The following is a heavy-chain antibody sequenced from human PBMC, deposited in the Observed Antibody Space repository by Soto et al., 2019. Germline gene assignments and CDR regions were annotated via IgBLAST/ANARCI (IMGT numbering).Heavy chain of an antibody. D-gene: IGHD3-10*01. CDR3: ARGTAGGSGSYYHPPITNWFDP. Sequence: ASVKVSCKASGYTFTNYGISWVRQAPGQGLEWMGWISAYNGNTNYAQKLQGRVTMTTDTSTSTAYMELRSLRSDDTAVYYCARGTAGGSGSYYHPPITNWFDPWGQGTLVTVSS. CDR2: ISAYNGNT. V-gene: IGHV1-18*01. CDR1: GYTFTNYG. J-gene: IGHJ5*02.